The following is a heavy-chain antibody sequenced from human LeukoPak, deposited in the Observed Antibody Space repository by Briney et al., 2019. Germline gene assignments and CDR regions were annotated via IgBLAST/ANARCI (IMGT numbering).Heavy chain of an antibody. CDR1: GFSLSTSGVG. D-gene: IGHD4-11*01. CDR2: IYWNDDK. V-gene: IGHV2-5*01. J-gene: IGHJ1*01. Sequence: VSGPTLVKPTQTLTLTCTFSGFSLSTSGVGVGWIRQPPGKALEWLALIYWNDDKRYSPSLKNRLTITKDTSKNQVVLTMTNMDPVDTATYYCALDSEYSNYVGYFHHWGQGTLVTVSS. CDR3: ALDSEYSNYVGYFHH.